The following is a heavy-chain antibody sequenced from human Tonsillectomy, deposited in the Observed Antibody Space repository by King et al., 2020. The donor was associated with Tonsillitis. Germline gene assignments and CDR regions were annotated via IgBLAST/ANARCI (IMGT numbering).Heavy chain of an antibody. V-gene: IGHV3-73*01. D-gene: IGHD6-6*01. Sequence: VQLVQSGGGLVQPGGSLKLSCAASGFTFSGSAMHWVRQASGTGLEWVGRIRSKVNSYATAYAASVKGRFTISRDDSKNMAYLQMNSLKTEDTAVYYCTRRYSSSSRGMDVWGKGTTVTVSS. CDR2: IRSKVNSYAT. CDR3: TRRYSSSSRGMDV. J-gene: IGHJ6*04. CDR1: GFTFSGSA.